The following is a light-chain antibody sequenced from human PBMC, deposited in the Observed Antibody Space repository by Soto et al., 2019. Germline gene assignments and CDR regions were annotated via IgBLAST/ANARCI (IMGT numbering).Light chain of an antibody. CDR2: SAS. V-gene: IGKV1-17*01. CDR1: QGIRDA. J-gene: IGKJ2*01. Sequence: DIQMTQSPSSLSASVGDRVTITCRASQGIRDALGWYQQKPGKVPKRLIYSASSLQNGVPSRFSGSGSETVFTLTISRLQPEDFATYFCLQHSDSPFTFGQGTRLEI. CDR3: LQHSDSPFT.